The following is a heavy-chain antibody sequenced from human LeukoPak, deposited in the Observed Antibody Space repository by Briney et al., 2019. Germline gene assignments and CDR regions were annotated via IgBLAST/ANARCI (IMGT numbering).Heavy chain of an antibody. D-gene: IGHD3-22*01. V-gene: IGHV3-23*01. Sequence: GGSLRLSCAASGFSFRFYDMSWVRQAPGKGLEWVAGVSGSGEITFYADSVKGRFTISRDSSKNTLDLRMNSLRAEDTAVYYCAKDGHHDSSGRGGGFDIWGQGTMVIVSS. CDR3: AKDGHHDSSGRGGGFDI. J-gene: IGHJ3*02. CDR1: GFSFRFYD. CDR2: VSGSGEIT.